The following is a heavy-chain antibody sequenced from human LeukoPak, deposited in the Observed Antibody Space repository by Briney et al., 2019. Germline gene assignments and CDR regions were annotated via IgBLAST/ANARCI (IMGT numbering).Heavy chain of an antibody. CDR2: IYYSGST. V-gene: IGHV4-31*03. CDR3: ARALGYYDSSPQAYWYFDL. J-gene: IGHJ2*01. D-gene: IGHD3-22*01. Sequence: SETLSLTCTVSGGSISSGGYYWGWIRQPPGKGLEWFGYIYYSGSTYYNPSLKSRVTISVDTSKNQFSLKLSSVTAADTAVYYCARALGYYDSSPQAYWYFDLWGRGTLVTVSS. CDR1: GGSISSGGYY.